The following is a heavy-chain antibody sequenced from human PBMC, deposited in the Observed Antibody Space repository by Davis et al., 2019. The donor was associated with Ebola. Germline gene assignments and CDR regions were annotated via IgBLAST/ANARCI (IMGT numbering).Heavy chain of an antibody. V-gene: IGHV1-3*01. CDR3: ARASFGYNSGWYADY. CDR1: GYTFTNFG. J-gene: IGHJ4*02. D-gene: IGHD6-19*01. CDR2: VHGGNGNT. Sequence: ASVKVSCKASGYTFTNFGLSWVRQAPGQRLEWMGWVHGGNGNTKYSQRFQGRVTITTDTSASTVYLDLTSLRSDDTAVFYCARASFGYNSGWYADYWGPGSLVTVSS.